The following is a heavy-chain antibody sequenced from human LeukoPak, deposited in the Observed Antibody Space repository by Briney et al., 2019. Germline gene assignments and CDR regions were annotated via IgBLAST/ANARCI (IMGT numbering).Heavy chain of an antibody. CDR3: ARGHISSGWYGGAFDI. Sequence: GGSLRLSCAASGFTFSSYAMHWVRQAPGKGLEYVSATSSNGGSTYYANSVKGRFTISRDNSKNTLYLQMGSLRAEDMAVYYCARGHISSGWYGGAFDIWGQGTMVTVSS. J-gene: IGHJ3*02. CDR2: TSSNGGST. D-gene: IGHD6-19*01. V-gene: IGHV3-64*01. CDR1: GFTFSSYA.